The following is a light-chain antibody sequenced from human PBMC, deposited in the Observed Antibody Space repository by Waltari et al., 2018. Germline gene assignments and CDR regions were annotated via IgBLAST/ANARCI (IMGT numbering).Light chain of an antibody. CDR1: QSLRRTT. CDR3: QQYDYWPWT. CDR2: GTS. Sequence: VMTQSPATLSLSPGDSAIVSCRASQSLRRTTFAWFQQKPGQPPRLLISGTSTRAAGIPDRFSGSGSGTDFSLTISKLQPEDFATYYCQQYDYWPWTFGQGTRVE. V-gene: IGKV3D-15*01. J-gene: IGKJ1*01.